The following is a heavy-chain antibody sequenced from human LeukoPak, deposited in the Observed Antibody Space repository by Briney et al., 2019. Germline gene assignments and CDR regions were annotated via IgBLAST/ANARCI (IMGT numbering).Heavy chain of an antibody. CDR3: ARTQQNCSSTSCYFSYYYYYGMDV. J-gene: IGHJ6*02. V-gene: IGHV4-39*01. D-gene: IGHD2-2*01. Sequence: SETLFLTCTVSGGSISSSSYYWGWIRQPPGKGLEWIGSIYYSGSTYYNPSLKSRVTISVDTSKNQFSLKLSSVTAADTAVYYCARTQQNCSSTSCYFSYYYYYGMDVWGQGTTVTVSS. CDR1: GGSISSSSYY. CDR2: IYYSGST.